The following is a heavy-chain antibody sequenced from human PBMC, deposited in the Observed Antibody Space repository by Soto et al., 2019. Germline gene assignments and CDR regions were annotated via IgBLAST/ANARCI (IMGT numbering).Heavy chain of an antibody. CDR1: GFTFSSYA. CDR2: ISYDGSNK. D-gene: IGHD3-10*01. CDR3: AREIFHMVRGVFDY. V-gene: IGHV3-30-3*01. J-gene: IGHJ4*02. Sequence: GGSLRLSCAASGFTFSSYAMHWVRQAPGKGLEWVAVISYDGSNKYYADSVKGRFTISRDNSKNTLYLQMNSLRAEDTAVYYCAREIFHMVRGVFDYWGQGTLVTVSS.